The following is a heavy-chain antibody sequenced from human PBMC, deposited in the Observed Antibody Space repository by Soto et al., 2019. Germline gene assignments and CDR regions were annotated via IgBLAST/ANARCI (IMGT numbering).Heavy chain of an antibody. CDR2: VYWDDDK. CDR3: ARRRTPAGFDS. D-gene: IGHD1-7*01. J-gene: IGHJ4*02. V-gene: IGHV2-5*02. CDR1: GFSLDITGLG. Sequence: QISLTESGPTLVKPTQNLTLTCSFSGFSLDITGLGVGWIRQPPGKALEWLALVYWDDDKRYSPSLKNRLTITKDSSKNQVVLSLTDVDPMDTATYFCARRRTPAGFDSWGQGILVSVSS.